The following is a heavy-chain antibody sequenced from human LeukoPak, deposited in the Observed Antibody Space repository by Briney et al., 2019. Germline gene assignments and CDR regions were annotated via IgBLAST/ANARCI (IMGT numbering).Heavy chain of an antibody. D-gene: IGHD6-13*01. CDR1: GFTFDDYA. CDR2: ISWNSGSI. J-gene: IGHJ6*02. Sequence: PGRSLRLSCAASGFTFDDYAMHWVRQAPGKGLEWVSGISWNSGSIGYADSVKGRFTISRDNAKNSLYLQMNSLRAEDTAVYYCAREDSSSWSYYYYYYGMDVWGQGTTVTVSS. CDR3: AREDSSSWSYYYYYYGMDV. V-gene: IGHV3-9*01.